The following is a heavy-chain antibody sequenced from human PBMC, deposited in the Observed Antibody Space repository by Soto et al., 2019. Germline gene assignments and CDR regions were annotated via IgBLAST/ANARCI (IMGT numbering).Heavy chain of an antibody. CDR1: GFTFNTYG. V-gene: IGHV3-30*18. D-gene: IGHD2-2*02. CDR3: AKSPNFYCSSPNFYNHYFDH. J-gene: IGHJ4*02. CDR2: ISYDGSEK. Sequence: PGGSLRLSCAASGFTFNTYGMHWVRQAPGKGLEWVAVISYDGSEKYYVDSVKGRFTISKDNSKNTLYLQMNSLRPEDTAVYYCAKSPNFYCSSPNFYNHYFDHWGQGTRVTVSS.